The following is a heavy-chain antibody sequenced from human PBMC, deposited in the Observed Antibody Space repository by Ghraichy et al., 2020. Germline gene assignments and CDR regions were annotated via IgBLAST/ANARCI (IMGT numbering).Heavy chain of an antibody. J-gene: IGHJ4*02. V-gene: IGHV4-34*01. Sequence: ESLNISCAVYGGSFSGYYWSWIRQPPGKGLEWIGEINHSGSTNYNPSLKSRVTISVDTSKNQFSLKLSSVTAADTAVYYCARGGYDILTGYSFDYWGQGTLVTVSS. D-gene: IGHD3-9*01. CDR3: ARGGYDILTGYSFDY. CDR1: GGSFSGYY. CDR2: INHSGST.